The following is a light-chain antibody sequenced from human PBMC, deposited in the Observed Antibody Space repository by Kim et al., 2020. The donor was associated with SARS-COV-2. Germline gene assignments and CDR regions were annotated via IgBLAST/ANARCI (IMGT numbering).Light chain of an antibody. Sequence: SPGERATLSCRASQRVSSNLAWYQQKPGQAPRLIIYGASTRATGVPARFSGSGFGTDFTLTISSLQSEDYAVYYCQQHNDWPPLTFGGGTKVDIK. CDR1: QRVSSN. J-gene: IGKJ4*01. V-gene: IGKV3-15*01. CDR2: GAS. CDR3: QQHNDWPPLT.